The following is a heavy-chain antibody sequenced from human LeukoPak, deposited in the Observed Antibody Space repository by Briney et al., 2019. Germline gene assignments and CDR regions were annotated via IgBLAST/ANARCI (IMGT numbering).Heavy chain of an antibody. CDR2: IYYTGSI. D-gene: IGHD6-13*01. V-gene: IGHV4-59*01. J-gene: IGHJ4*02. Sequence: PSGTLSLTCTVSGGSISTYYWSWIRQPPGKGLEWIGYIYYTGSINYNPSLKSRVTISIDRSKNQFSLTLSSVTAADTAVYYCARAAAAGIEIFWAQGTLVTVSS. CDR3: ARAAAAGIEIF. CDR1: GGSISTYY.